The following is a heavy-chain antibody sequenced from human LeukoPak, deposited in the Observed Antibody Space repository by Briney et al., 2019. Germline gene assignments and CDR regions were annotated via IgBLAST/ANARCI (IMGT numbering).Heavy chain of an antibody. D-gene: IGHD7-27*01. J-gene: IGHJ3*02. CDR3: AKAANWGAFDI. CDR1: GFTFSSYG. V-gene: IGHV3-30*18. CDR2: ISYDGSNK. Sequence: PGGSLRVSCAASGFTFSSYGMHWIRQAPGKGLEWVAVISYDGSNKYYADSLKGRFTISRDNSKNTLYLQMNSLRADDTAVYYCAKAANWGAFDIWGQGTMVTVSS.